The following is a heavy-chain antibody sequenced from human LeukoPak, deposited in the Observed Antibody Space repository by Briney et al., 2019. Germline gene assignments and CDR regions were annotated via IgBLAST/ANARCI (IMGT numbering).Heavy chain of an antibody. CDR2: IRYDGTNK. CDR1: GFTFSSYG. J-gene: IGHJ4*02. Sequence: GGSLRLSCAASGFTFSSYGMHWVRQAPGKGLEWVAFIRYDGTNKYYADSVKGRFTISRDNSKNTVYLQMHSLRAEDTAVYYCAKDLWPMEYSSSSPFDYWGQGTLATVSS. D-gene: IGHD6-6*01. CDR3: AKDLWPMEYSSSSPFDY. V-gene: IGHV3-30*02.